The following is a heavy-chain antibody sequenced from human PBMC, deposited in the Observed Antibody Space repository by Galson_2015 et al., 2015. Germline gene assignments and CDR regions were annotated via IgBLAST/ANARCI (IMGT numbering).Heavy chain of an antibody. CDR3: ARGGRGFGELYDY. J-gene: IGHJ4*02. CDR1: GFTFSSYR. CDR2: ISSSSSYI. Sequence: SLRLSCAASGFTFSSYRMNWVRQAPGKGLEWVSSISSSSSYIYYADSVKGRFTISRDNAKNSLYLQMNSLRAEDTAVYYCARGGRGFGELYDYWGQGTLVTVSS. D-gene: IGHD3-10*01. V-gene: IGHV3-21*01.